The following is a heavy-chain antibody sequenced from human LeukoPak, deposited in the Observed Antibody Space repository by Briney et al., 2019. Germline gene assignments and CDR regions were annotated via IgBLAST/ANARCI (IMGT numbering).Heavy chain of an antibody. CDR1: GYTFTGYY. J-gene: IGHJ5*02. CDR2: ISAYNGNT. CDR3: ARRYCSSTSCSNNWFDP. V-gene: IGHV1-18*04. D-gene: IGHD2-2*01. Sequence: ASVKVSCKASGYTFTGYYMHWVRQAPGQGLEWMGWISAYNGNTNYAQKLQGRVTMTTDTSTSTAYMELRSLRSDDTAVYYCARRYCSSTSCSNNWFDPWGQGTLVTVSS.